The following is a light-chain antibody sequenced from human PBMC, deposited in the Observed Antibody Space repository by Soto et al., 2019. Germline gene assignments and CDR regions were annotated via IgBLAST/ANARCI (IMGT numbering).Light chain of an antibody. Sequence: SYELTQPPSVSVAPGQAATLSCGGSLIGSKSVHWYRQMPGQAPVLVIYDDTDRPSGIPERFSGSNSGDTATLTISGVEAGDEADYYCQVWDSRSDQVVFGGGTKLTVL. J-gene: IGLJ2*01. CDR1: LIGSKS. CDR2: DDT. V-gene: IGLV3-21*02. CDR3: QVWDSRSDQVV.